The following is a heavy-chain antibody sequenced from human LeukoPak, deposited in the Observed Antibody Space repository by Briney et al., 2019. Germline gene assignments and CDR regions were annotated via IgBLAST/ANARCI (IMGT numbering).Heavy chain of an antibody. D-gene: IGHD4-17*01. Sequence: ASVKVSCKASGYTFTGYYMHWVRQAPGQGLEWMGWINPNSGGTNYAQKFQGRVTMTRDTSTSTAYMELSRLRSDDTAVYYCARAGGDGDYFYYYMDVWGKGTTVTVSS. J-gene: IGHJ6*03. V-gene: IGHV1-2*02. CDR3: ARAGGDGDYFYYYMDV. CDR2: INPNSGGT. CDR1: GYTFTGYY.